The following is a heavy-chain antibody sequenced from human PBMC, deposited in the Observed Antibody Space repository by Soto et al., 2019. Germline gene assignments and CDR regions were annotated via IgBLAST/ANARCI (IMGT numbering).Heavy chain of an antibody. CDR2: IYYSGSI. CDR3: ARSRWGDGSGVSRDAIYHFDY. V-gene: IGHV4-30-4*01. CDR1: GGSISSGDYY. Sequence: QVQLQESGPGLVKPSQTLSLTCTVSGGSISSGDYYWSWIRQPPGKGLEWIGYIYYSGSIYYNPSLKSRVTISLDTSKNQFSLKLRSVTAADTAVYYCARSRWGDGSGVSRDAIYHFDYWGQGTLVTVSS. J-gene: IGHJ4*02. D-gene: IGHD6-19*01.